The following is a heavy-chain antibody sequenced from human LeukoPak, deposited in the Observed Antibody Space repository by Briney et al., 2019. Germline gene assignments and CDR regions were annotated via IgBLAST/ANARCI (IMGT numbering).Heavy chain of an antibody. CDR3: ARVYGDLALDY. V-gene: IGHV4-59*01. CDR2: IYYSGST. Sequence: SETLSLTCTVSGGSISSYYWSWIRQPPGKGLEGMGDIYYSGSTNYNPSLKSRVTISVDTSKNQFSLKLSSVTAADTAVYYCARVYGDLALDYWGQGTLVTASS. CDR1: GGSISSYY. D-gene: IGHD4-17*01. J-gene: IGHJ4*02.